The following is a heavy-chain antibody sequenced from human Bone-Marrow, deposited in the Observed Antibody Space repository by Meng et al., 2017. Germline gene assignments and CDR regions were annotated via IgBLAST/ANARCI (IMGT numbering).Heavy chain of an antibody. CDR1: CGSFSEYY. D-gene: IGHD4-11*01. J-gene: IGHJ4*02. CDR3: ARGPTTMAHDFDY. V-gene: IGHV4-34*01. Sequence: HVQLPQWGAGMVKPSQTLSLPCVVCCGSFSEYYWRWIRQPPGKGLEWFGENNNSGSTNYTPSIESRATISVDTSKNYLSLKLSSVTAADSAVYYCARGPTTMAHDFDYWGQGTLVTVSS. CDR2: NNNSGST.